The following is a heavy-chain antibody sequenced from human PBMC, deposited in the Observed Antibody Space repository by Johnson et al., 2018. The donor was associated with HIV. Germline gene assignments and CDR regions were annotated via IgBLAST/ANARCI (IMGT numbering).Heavy chain of an antibody. Sequence: QEQLVESGGGLAKHAWSPRLSCAASGFTFSSYDIHWVRQAPGKGLEWVAGTSYDGSNKYYADSVKGRFTISRDTSKNSLYLQMNSLRADDTAVYYCARVLRGYDAFDIWGQGTRVTVSS. CDR1: GFTFSSYD. D-gene: IGHD6-25*01. CDR3: ARVLRGYDAFDI. V-gene: IGHV3-30*04. J-gene: IGHJ3*02. CDR2: TSYDGSNK.